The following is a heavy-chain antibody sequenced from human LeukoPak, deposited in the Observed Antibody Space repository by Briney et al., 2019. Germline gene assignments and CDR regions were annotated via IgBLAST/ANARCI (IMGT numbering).Heavy chain of an antibody. D-gene: IGHD3-3*01. CDR3: ARDEYLWSGYYPNQAFDY. CDR2: IKQDGSEK. Sequence: GGSLRLPCAASGFTFSSNWMTWVRQAPGKGLEWVANIKQDGSEKYYVDSVKGRFTISRDNAKKSLYLQMNSLRAEDTAMYYCARDEYLWSGYYPNQAFDYWGQGTLVTVSS. V-gene: IGHV3-7*01. CDR1: GFTFSSNW. J-gene: IGHJ4*02.